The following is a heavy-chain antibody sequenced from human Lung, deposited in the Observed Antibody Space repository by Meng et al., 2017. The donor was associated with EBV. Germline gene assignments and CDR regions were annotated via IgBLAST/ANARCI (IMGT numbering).Heavy chain of an antibody. J-gene: IGHJ4*02. V-gene: IGHV3-73*01. CDR2: IRSKANSYAT. CDR3: TSRSF. CDR1: GCSVRSND. Sequence: LGGCCGDSIRPGGPLRLSCLASGCSVRSNDISWVRQAPGKGLEWVGRIRSKANSYATAFGASVEGRFTISRDDSNNTAYLQMNSLKTEDTAVYYCTSRSFWGQGILVTVSS.